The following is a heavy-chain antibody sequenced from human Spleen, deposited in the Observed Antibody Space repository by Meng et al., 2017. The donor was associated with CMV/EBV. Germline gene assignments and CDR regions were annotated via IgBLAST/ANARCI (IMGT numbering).Heavy chain of an antibody. CDR2: IKPDGSVK. Sequence: GGSLRLSCAASGFTVSNNYMSWVRQAPGKGLEWVANIKPDGSVKYYLDSVKGRFTVSRDNSKNTLYLQMNSLRAEDTAVYYCAKDKSFGVVTTYFDYWGQGTLVTVSS. CDR3: AKDKSFGVVTTYFDY. D-gene: IGHD3-3*01. CDR1: GFTVSNNY. J-gene: IGHJ4*02. V-gene: IGHV3-7*01.